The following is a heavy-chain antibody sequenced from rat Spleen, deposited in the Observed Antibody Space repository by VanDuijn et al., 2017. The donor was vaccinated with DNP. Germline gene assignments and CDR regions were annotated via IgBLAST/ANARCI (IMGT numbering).Heavy chain of an antibody. Sequence: EVQLVESGGGLVQPGRSLKLSCAASGFTFSNYDMAWVRQAPTKGLEWVASISPSGGSTYYRDSVKGRFTVSRDNAKSSLYLQMDSLRSEDTATYYCARRGMVVIKDAMDAWGQGTSVTVSS. D-gene: IGHD1-12*02. CDR2: ISPSGGST. V-gene: IGHV5-25*01. J-gene: IGHJ4*01. CDR3: ARRGMVVIKDAMDA. CDR1: GFTFSNYD.